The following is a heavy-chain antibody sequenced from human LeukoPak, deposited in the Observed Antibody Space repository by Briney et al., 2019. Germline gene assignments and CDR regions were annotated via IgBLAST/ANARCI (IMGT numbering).Heavy chain of an antibody. CDR1: GGSISSYY. J-gene: IGHJ4*02. CDR2: IYYSGST. CDR3: ARLRGNLYYFDY. Sequence: SPSETLSLTCTVSGGSISSYYWSWIRQPPGKGLEWIGYIYYSGSTNYSPSLKSRVTISVDTSKNQFSLKLSSVTAADTAVYYCARLRGNLYYFDYWGQGTLVTVSS. V-gene: IGHV4-59*12. D-gene: IGHD1-14*01.